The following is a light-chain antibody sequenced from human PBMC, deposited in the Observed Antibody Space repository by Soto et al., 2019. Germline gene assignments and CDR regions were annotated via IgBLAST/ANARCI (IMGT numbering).Light chain of an antibody. CDR2: DGS. Sequence: DIQLTQSPSTLSASVGDRVTLTCRASQSISTWLAWYQQKPGKAPELLIYDGSTLQSGVPSRFSGSGSGTELTLTSTNRQPADVATYYCQQYNSSPTFGQGTKVEVK. CDR1: QSISTW. CDR3: QQYNSSPT. J-gene: IGKJ1*01. V-gene: IGKV1-5*01.